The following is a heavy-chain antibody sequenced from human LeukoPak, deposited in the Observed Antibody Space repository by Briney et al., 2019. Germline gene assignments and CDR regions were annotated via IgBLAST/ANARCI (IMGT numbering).Heavy chain of an antibody. D-gene: IGHD3-22*01. CDR1: GGSISSYY. CDR2: ISYSGST. Sequence: SETLSLTCTVSGGSISSYYWSWIRQPPGKGLEWIGYISYSGSTSYNPSLKGRVTISVDTSKNQFSLKLSSVTAADTAMYYCAANTYYYDSSGYAWGQGTLVTVSS. CDR3: AANTYYYDSSGYA. V-gene: IGHV4-59*01. J-gene: IGHJ5*02.